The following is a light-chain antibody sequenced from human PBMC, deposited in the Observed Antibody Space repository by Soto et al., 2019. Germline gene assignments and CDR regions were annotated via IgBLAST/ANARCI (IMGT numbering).Light chain of an antibody. Sequence: DIVLTQSPATLSVSPGERVILSCRASPSVSSALAWYQQKPGQAPRLLIYASSTRATGVPDRFSGSGSGTYFTLTISGLQSEDFAIYYCQQYNSWPPRYTFGQGTTLQI. V-gene: IGKV3-15*01. CDR2: ASS. J-gene: IGKJ2*01. CDR3: QQYNSWPPRYT. CDR1: PSVSSA.